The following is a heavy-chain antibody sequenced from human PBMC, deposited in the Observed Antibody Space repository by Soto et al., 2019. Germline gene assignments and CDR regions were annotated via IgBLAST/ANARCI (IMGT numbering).Heavy chain of an antibody. J-gene: IGHJ4*02. CDR1: GITIRAYA. V-gene: IGHV3-23*01. Sequence: GSLRLSCEVSGITIRAYAMSWARRAPGKGLEWVAAITGGGSNTHYEDSVKGRFTISRDDSKNTLHLQMSTLRVDDTAIYYCSLGKSYYWDYWGQGIQVTVSS. CDR3: SLGKSYYWDY. CDR2: ITGGGSNT.